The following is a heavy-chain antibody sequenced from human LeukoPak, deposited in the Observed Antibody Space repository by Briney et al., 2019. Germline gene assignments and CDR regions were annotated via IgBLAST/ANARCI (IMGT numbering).Heavy chain of an antibody. V-gene: IGHV3-66*01. CDR2: IYSGGTT. CDR3: ARDSRWIQFDY. CDR1: GFTVSSNY. Sequence: GGSLRLSCAVSGFTVSSNYMTWVRQAPGKGLEWVSVIYSGGTTYYADSVKGRFTISRDNSKNTLYLQMNSLRADDTAVYYCARDSRWIQFDYWGQGTLVTVSS. J-gene: IGHJ4*02. D-gene: IGHD5-18*01.